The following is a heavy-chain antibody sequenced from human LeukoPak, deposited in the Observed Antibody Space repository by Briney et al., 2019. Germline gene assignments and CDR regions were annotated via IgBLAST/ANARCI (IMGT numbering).Heavy chain of an antibody. CDR2: IYYSGST. D-gene: IGHD3-16*02. V-gene: IGHV4-38-2*01. CDR1: SYSISSGYY. Sequence: SETLSLTCVVSSYSISSGYYWGWIRQPPGKGLEWIGSIYYSGSTYYNPSLKSRVTISVDTSKNQFSLKLSSVTAADTAVYYCARRTIVDAFDIWGQGTMVTVSS. CDR3: ARRTIVDAFDI. J-gene: IGHJ3*02.